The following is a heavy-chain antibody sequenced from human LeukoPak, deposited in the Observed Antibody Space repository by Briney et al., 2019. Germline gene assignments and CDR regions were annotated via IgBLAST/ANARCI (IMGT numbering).Heavy chain of an antibody. J-gene: IGHJ4*02. CDR2: ISGDGGST. D-gene: IGHD5-12*01. Sequence: GGSLRLSCAASGFTFDDYAMHWVRQAPGKGLEWVSLISGDGGSTYYADSVKGRFTISRDNSKNSLYLQMSSLRTEDTALYYCAKDDPGEGYDFFDYWGQGTLVTVSS. CDR1: GFTFDDYA. V-gene: IGHV3-43*02. CDR3: AKDDPGEGYDFFDY.